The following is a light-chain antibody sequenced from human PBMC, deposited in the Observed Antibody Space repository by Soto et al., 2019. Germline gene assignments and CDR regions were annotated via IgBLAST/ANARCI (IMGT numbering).Light chain of an antibody. V-gene: IGKV1-12*01. CDR3: QQADSFPFT. CDR1: QDIRSC. CDR2: AAS. J-gene: IGKJ4*01. Sequence: DIPMTQSPSSVSASVGDRVIITCRASQDIRSCLGWYQQKPGKAPKLLIYAASSLQSGVPLRFGGSGSGTDFTLTITSLQPEDFATYYCQQADSFPFTFGGGTRVEIK.